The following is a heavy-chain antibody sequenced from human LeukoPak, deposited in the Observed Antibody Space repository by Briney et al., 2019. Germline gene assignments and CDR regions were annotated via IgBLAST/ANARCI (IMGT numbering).Heavy chain of an antibody. CDR1: GFTFSSHW. CDR2: LSNDETYI. V-gene: IGHV3-74*03. J-gene: IGHJ4*02. CDR3: VRGSYGWAGTDY. D-gene: IGHD3-16*01. Sequence: GGSLRLSCVASGFTFSSHWMRWVRHAPGKGLVWVSRLSNDETYIEYADSVKGRFTISRDNAKDMLYLQMNSLRVDDTAVYYCVRGSYGWAGTDYWGQGTLVTVSS.